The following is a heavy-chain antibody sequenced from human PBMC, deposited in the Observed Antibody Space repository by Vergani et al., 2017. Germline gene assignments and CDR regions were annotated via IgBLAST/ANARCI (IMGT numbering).Heavy chain of an antibody. CDR1: GGSISSSSYY. D-gene: IGHD2-21*02. CDR2: IYYSGST. J-gene: IGHJ3*02. V-gene: IGHV4-39*07. CDR3: ARNPYCGGDCYSDALDI. Sequence: QLQLQESGPGLVKPSETLSLTCTVSGGSISSSSYYWGWIRQPPGKGLEWIGSIYYSGSTNYNPSLKSRVTISVDTSKNQFSLKLSSVTAADTAVYYCARNPYCGGDCYSDALDIWGQGTMVTVSS.